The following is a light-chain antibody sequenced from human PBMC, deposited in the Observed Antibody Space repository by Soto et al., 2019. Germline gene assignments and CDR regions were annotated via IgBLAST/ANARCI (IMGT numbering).Light chain of an antibody. V-gene: IGKV3-15*01. CDR1: HSVSSS. CDR2: GAS. J-gene: IGKJ1*01. CDR3: QHYNTWPWT. Sequence: EVVMTQSPATLSVSPGERATLCLRASHSVSSSLAWYQQKPGQAPRLLISGASTRAAGIPARFSGSGSGTEFTLTISSLQSEDFAVYYCQHYNTWPWTFGQGTKVDIK.